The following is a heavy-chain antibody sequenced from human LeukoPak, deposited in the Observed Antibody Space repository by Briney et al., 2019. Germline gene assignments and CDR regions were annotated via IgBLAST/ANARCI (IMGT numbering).Heavy chain of an antibody. CDR3: ARVSDSGWSTGYYFDY. J-gene: IGHJ4*02. CDR2: IIPILGIA. Sequence: SVKVSYKASGGTFSSYTISWVRQAPGQGLEWMGRIIPILGIANYAQKFQGRVTITADKSTSTAYMELSSLRSEDTAVYYCARVSDSGWSTGYYFDYWGQGTLVTVSS. V-gene: IGHV1-69*02. CDR1: GGTFSSYT. D-gene: IGHD6-19*01.